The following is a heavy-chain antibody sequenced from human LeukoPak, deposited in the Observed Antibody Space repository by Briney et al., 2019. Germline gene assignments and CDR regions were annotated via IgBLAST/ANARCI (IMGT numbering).Heavy chain of an antibody. CDR1: GDSVSSNSAA. CDR3: ARDLVLRESPGRTRIAVAGRFDP. D-gene: IGHD6-19*01. Sequence: WQTLSLTCAISGDSVSSNSAAWNWIRQSPSRGLEWLGRTYYRSKWYNDYAVSVKSRITINPDTSKNQFSLQLNSVTPEDTAVYYCARDLVLRESPGRTRIAVAGRFDPWGQGTLV. CDR2: TYYRSKWYN. V-gene: IGHV6-1*01. J-gene: IGHJ5*02.